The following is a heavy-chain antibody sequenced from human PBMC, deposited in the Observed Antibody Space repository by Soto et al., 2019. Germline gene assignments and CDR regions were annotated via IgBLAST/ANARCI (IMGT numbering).Heavy chain of an antibody. CDR2: ISSSSSYT. J-gene: IGHJ4*02. CDR3: ARARWSNYGDPEGDAAGFDY. V-gene: IGHV3-11*06. CDR1: GFTFSDYY. Sequence: GGSLRLSCAASGFTFSDYYMSWIRQAPGKGLEWVSYISSSSSYTNYADSVKGRFTISRDNAKNSLYLQMNSLRAEDTAVYYCARARWSNYGDPEGDAAGFDYWGQGTLVTVSS. D-gene: IGHD4-17*01.